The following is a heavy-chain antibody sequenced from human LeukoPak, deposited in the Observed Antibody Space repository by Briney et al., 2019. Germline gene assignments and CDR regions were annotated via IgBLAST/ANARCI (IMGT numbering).Heavy chain of an antibody. J-gene: IGHJ3*02. V-gene: IGHV5-51*01. CDR3: ARPHIVGATTDDAFDI. CDR1: GYSFTSYW. D-gene: IGHD1-26*01. CDR2: IYPGDSDT. Sequence: GESLKISCKGSGYSFTSYWIGWVRQMPGKGLEWMGIIYPGDSDTRCSPSFQGQVTISADKSISTAYLQWSSLKASDTAMYYCARPHIVGATTDDAFDIWGQGTMVTVSS.